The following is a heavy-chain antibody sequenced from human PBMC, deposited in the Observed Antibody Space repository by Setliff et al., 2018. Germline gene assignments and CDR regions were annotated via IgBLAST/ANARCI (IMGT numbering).Heavy chain of an antibody. V-gene: IGHV1-46*01. CDR1: GYTFTSYY. J-gene: IGHJ3*02. CDR3: ASSESVGAFDI. D-gene: IGHD6-19*01. Sequence: ASVKVSCKASGYTFTSYYMHWVRQAPGQGLEWMGIINPSGGSTSYAQKFQGRVTMTSDTSTSTVYMELSSLRSEDTAVYYCASSESVGAFDIWGQGTMVTVSS. CDR2: INPSGGST.